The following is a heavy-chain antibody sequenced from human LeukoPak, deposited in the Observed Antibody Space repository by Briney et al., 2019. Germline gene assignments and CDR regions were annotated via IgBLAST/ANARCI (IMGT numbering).Heavy chain of an antibody. V-gene: IGHV3-21*01. CDR1: RFTFSSYT. D-gene: IGHD6-6*01. Sequence: PGGSLRLSCSASRFTFSSYTMNWVRQAPGKGLEWVSSIDPSSTYIYYADSVKGRFTISRDNAQNSLYLQMNSLRAEDTAVYYCARVKSSSSYFDYWGQGTLVTVSS. J-gene: IGHJ4*02. CDR3: ARVKSSSSYFDY. CDR2: IDPSSTYI.